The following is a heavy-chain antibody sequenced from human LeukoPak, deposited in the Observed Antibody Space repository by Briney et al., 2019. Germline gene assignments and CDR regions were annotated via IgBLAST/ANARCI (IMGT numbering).Heavy chain of an antibody. Sequence: GGSLRLSCAASGFTFDDYDMHWVRQAPGKGLEWVSGISWNSGSIGYADSVKGRFTISRDNAKNSLYLQMNSLRAEDTALYYCAIVVTHDAFDIWGQGTMVTVSS. CDR3: AIVVTHDAFDI. V-gene: IGHV3-9*01. CDR1: GFTFDDYD. J-gene: IGHJ3*02. CDR2: ISWNSGSI. D-gene: IGHD4-23*01.